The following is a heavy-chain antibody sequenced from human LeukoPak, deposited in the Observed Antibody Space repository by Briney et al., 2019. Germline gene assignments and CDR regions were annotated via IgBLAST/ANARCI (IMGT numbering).Heavy chain of an antibody. Sequence: SETLSLTCTVSGGSISSSSYYWGWIRQPPGKGLEWIGYIYYSGSTNYNPSLKSRVTISVDTSKNQFSLKLSSVTAADTAVYYCARVRKRGYYDSSGSCYFDYWGQGTLVTVSS. J-gene: IGHJ4*02. V-gene: IGHV4-61*05. D-gene: IGHD3-22*01. CDR2: IYYSGST. CDR3: ARVRKRGYYDSSGSCYFDY. CDR1: GGSISSSSYY.